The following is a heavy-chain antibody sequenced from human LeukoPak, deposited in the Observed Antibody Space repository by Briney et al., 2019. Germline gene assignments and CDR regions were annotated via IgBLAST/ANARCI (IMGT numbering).Heavy chain of an antibody. CDR2: ISSSSTYI. J-gene: IGHJ4*02. Sequence: GGSLRLSCAASGFTFSSYSMHWVRQAPGKGLEWVSSISSSSTYIYSADSVKGRCTISRDNSKKTLFLHMNSLRAEDTAVYYCARGMSATSGYLELEYWGQGTLVTVST. CDR1: GFTFSSYS. V-gene: IGHV3-21*04. CDR3: ARGMSATSGYLELEY. D-gene: IGHD3-22*01.